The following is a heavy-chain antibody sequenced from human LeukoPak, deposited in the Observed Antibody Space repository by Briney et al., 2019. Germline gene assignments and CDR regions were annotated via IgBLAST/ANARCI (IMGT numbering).Heavy chain of an antibody. V-gene: IGHV3-21*06. J-gene: IGHJ4*02. CDR3: ARDRYDILTGYYFDY. CDR2: ITSSSSYI. CDR1: GFTFSSYN. Sequence: GGSLRLSCAASGFTFSSYNMNWVRQAPGKGLEWVSSITSSSSYIYYADSVKGRFTISRDNAKNSLYLQMDSLRVEDTAEYYCARDRYDILTGYYFDYWGQGTLVTVSS. D-gene: IGHD3-9*01.